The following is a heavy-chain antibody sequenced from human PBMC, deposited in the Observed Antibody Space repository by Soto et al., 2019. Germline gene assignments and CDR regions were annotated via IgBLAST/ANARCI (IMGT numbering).Heavy chain of an antibody. V-gene: IGHV3-30-3*01. CDR2: ISYDGSNK. Sequence: GGSLRLSCAASGFTFSSYAMHWVRQAPGKGLEWVAVISYDGSNKYYADSVKGRFTISRDNPKNTLYLQMNSLRAEDTAVYYCARKPVYCSGGSCNSMDVWGQGTTVTVSS. CDR1: GFTFSSYA. J-gene: IGHJ6*02. CDR3: ARKPVYCSGGSCNSMDV. D-gene: IGHD2-15*01.